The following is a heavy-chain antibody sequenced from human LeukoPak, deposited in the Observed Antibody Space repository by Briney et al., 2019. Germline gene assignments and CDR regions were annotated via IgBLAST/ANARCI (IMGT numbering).Heavy chain of an antibody. CDR3: AKDYYDSSGYYDSSHAY. CDR2: IRYDGSNK. CDR1: GSTFSSYG. V-gene: IGHV3-30*02. D-gene: IGHD3-22*01. Sequence: GGSLRLSCAASGSTFSSYGMHWVRQAPGKGLEWVAFIRYDGSNKYYADSVKGRFTISRDNSKNTLYLQMNSLRAEDTAVYYCAKDYYDSSGYYDSSHAYWGQGTLVTVSS. J-gene: IGHJ4*02.